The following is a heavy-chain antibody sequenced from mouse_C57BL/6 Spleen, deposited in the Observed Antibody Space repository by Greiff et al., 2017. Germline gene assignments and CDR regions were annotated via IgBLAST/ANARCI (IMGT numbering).Heavy chain of an antibody. V-gene: IGHV1-47*01. CDR2: FHPYNDDT. D-gene: IGHD1-1*01. CDR1: GYTFTTYP. J-gene: IGHJ4*01. Sequence: VMLVEPGAELVKPGASVKMSCKASGYTFTTYPIEWMKQNHGKSLEWIGNFHPYNDDTKYNEKFKGKATLTVEKSSSTAYLELSRLTSDDSAVYYCARKGVDYYAMGYWGQGTSVTVAS. CDR3: ARKGVDYYAMGY.